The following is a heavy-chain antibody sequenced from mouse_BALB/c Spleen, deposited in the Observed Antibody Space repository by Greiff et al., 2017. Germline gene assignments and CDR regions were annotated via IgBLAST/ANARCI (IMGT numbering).Heavy chain of an antibody. J-gene: IGHJ4*01. CDR3: ARQAYYGNYEAMDY. Sequence: DVQLVESGGDLVKPGGSLKLSCAASGFTFSSYGMSWVRQTPDKRLEWVATISSGGSYTYYPDSVKGRFTISRDNAKNTLYLQMSSLKSEDTAMYYCARQAYYGNYEAMDYWGQGTSVTVSS. D-gene: IGHD2-10*01. CDR2: ISSGGSYT. V-gene: IGHV5-6*01. CDR1: GFTFSSYG.